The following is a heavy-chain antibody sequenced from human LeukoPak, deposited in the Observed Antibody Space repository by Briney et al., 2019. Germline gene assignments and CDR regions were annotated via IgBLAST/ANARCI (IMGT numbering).Heavy chain of an antibody. Sequence: GGSLRLSCAASGFTFSNYAMSWVRQAPGKGLEWDSSITGNALNTYHADFIKGRFTISRDDSKNTLYLHLSSLRAEDTAVYYCAKLQDFYDNSGYSYFDNWGQGTLVTVSS. CDR1: GFTFSNYA. CDR3: AKLQDFYDNSGYSYFDN. J-gene: IGHJ4*02. V-gene: IGHV3-23*01. CDR2: ITGNALNT. D-gene: IGHD3-22*01.